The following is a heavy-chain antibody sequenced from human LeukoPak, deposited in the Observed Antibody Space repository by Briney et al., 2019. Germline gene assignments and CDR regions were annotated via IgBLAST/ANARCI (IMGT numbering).Heavy chain of an antibody. V-gene: IGHV3-30*04. CDR1: GFTFSSYA. D-gene: IGHD6-13*01. J-gene: IGHJ4*02. Sequence: PGRSLRLSCAASGFTFSSYAMHWVRQAPGKGLEWVAVISYDGSNKYYADSVKGRFTISRDNSKSTLYLQMNSLRAEDTAVYYCARGGSSIAAAGWYWGQGTLVTVSS. CDR3: ARGGSSIAAAGWY. CDR2: ISYDGSNK.